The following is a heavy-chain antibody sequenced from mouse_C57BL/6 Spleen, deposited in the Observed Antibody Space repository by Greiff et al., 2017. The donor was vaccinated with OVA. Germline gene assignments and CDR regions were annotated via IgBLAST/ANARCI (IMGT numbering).Heavy chain of an antibody. CDR2: ISNGGGST. CDR1: GFTFSDYY. D-gene: IGHD2-1*01. Sequence: EVQVVESGGGLVQPGGSLKLSCAASGFTFSDYYMYWVRQTPEKRLEWVAYISNGGGSTYYPDTVKGRFTISRDNAKNTLYLQMSRLKSEDTAMYYCARHGNYDAMDYWGQGTSVTVSS. V-gene: IGHV5-12*01. J-gene: IGHJ4*01. CDR3: ARHGNYDAMDY.